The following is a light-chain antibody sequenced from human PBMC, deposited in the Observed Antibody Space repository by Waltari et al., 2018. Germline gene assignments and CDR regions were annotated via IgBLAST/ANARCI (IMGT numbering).Light chain of an antibody. V-gene: IGKV4-1*01. J-gene: IGKJ4*01. CDR1: QSVLFTSNNKDY. CDR2: WAS. CDR3: QQYYTTPLT. Sequence: DIVMTPSPDSLAVSLGERATLTCKSSQSVLFTSNNKDYLAWYQQKPGQPPRLLIYWASTRESGVPDRFSASGSATDFTLTITRLQAEDVAVYYCQQYYTTPLTFGGGTKVEIK.